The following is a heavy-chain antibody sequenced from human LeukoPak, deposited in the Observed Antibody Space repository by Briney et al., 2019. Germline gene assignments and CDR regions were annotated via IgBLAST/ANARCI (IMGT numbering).Heavy chain of an antibody. V-gene: IGHV1-2*06. CDR3: ARVGSRDSYYDFWRGYSDLVR. D-gene: IGHD3-3*01. Sequence: ASVKVSCKASGYTFTGYYMHWVRQAPGQGLEWMGRINPNSGGTNYAQKFQGRVTMTRDTSISRGNMDLGRLRSDDTAVYYCARVGSRDSYYDFWRGYSDLVRWGQGTLVTVSS. J-gene: IGHJ4*02. CDR1: GYTFTGYY. CDR2: INPNSGGT.